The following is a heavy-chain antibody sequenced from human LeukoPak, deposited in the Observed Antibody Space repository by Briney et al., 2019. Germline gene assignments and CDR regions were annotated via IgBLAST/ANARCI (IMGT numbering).Heavy chain of an antibody. J-gene: IGHJ4*02. CDR2: ISYDGRNK. Sequence: PGGSLRLSCAASGFTFSSYGMHWVRQAPGKGLEWVALISYDGRNKYYADFVEGRFIISRDKSRNTLSVQMNSLRPEDTAVYYCARDLGSIVLVPALDYWGQGTLVTVSS. CDR1: GFTFSSYG. CDR3: ARDLGSIVLVPALDY. D-gene: IGHD2-2*01. V-gene: IGHV3-30*19.